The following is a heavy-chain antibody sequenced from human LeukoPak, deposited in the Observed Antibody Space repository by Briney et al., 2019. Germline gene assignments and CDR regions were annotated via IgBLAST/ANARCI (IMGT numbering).Heavy chain of an antibody. D-gene: IGHD4-17*01. CDR2: INPNSGGT. J-gene: IGHJ4*02. V-gene: IGHV1-2*04. CDR1: GYTFTGYY. Sequence: ASVKVSCKASGYTFTGYYMHWVRQAPGQGLGWMGWINPNSGGTNYAQKFQGWVTMTRDTSISTAYMELSRLRSDDTAVYYCARGIGMATVTTKYYFDYWGQGTLVTVSS. CDR3: ARGIGMATVTTKYYFDY.